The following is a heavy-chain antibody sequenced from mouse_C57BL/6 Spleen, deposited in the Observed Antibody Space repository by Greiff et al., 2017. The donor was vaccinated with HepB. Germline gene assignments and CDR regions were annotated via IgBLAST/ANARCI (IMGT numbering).Heavy chain of an antibody. Sequence: QVQLQQSGAELVRPGASVKLSCKASGYTFTDYYINWVKQRPGQGLEWIARIYPGSGNTYYNEKFKGKATLTAEKSSSTAYMQLSSLTSEDSAVYFCARTAYYYGSSSPHWYFDVWGTGTTVTVSS. CDR3: ARTAYYYGSSSPHWYFDV. D-gene: IGHD1-1*01. V-gene: IGHV1-76*01. CDR2: IYPGSGNT. CDR1: GYTFTDYY. J-gene: IGHJ1*03.